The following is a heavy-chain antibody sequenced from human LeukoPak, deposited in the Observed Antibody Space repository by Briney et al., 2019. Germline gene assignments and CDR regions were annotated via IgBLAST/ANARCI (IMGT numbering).Heavy chain of an antibody. CDR1: GYSISSGYH. V-gene: IGHV4-38-2*02. CDR3: ARENWVFDY. Sequence: PSETLSFTCVVSGYSISSGYHWGWIRPPPGKGLEWIGSVYRSGTTYYDPSFKSRVTISVDTSKNQISLKVRSVTAADTAMYYCARENWVFDYWGQGILVTVSS. CDR2: VYRSGTT. D-gene: IGHD7-27*01. J-gene: IGHJ4*02.